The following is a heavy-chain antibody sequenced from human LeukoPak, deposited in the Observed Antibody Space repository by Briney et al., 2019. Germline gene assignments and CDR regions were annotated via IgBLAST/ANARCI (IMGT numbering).Heavy chain of an antibody. CDR2: IYYSGST. J-gene: IGHJ4*02. Sequence: KPSETLSLTCTVSGGSISSGSYYWGWIRQPPGKRLEWIGSIYYSGSTYYNPSLKSRVTISVDTSKNQFSLKLSSVTAADTAVYYCARHRYSGSYSNWGQGTLVTVSS. CDR1: GGSISSGSYY. CDR3: ARHRYSGSYSN. D-gene: IGHD1-26*01. V-gene: IGHV4-39*01.